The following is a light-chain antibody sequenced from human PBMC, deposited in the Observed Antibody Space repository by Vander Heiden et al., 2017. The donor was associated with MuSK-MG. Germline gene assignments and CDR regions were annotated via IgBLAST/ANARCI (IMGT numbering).Light chain of an antibody. CDR2: AAS. CDR1: QSISTY. V-gene: IGKV1-39*01. Sequence: DIQMTQSPSSLSASVGDSVTITCRASQSISTYLNWYQQKPGKAPDLLIYAASSLQSGVPSRFSGSGFGTDFTLTISSLQPEDFATYYCQQRDTTPFIFGQGTRLDIK. CDR3: QQRDTTPFI. J-gene: IGKJ5*01.